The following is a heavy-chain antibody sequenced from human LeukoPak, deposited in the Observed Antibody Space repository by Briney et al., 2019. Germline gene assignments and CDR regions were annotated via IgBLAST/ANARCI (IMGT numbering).Heavy chain of an antibody. D-gene: IGHD2-21*02. Sequence: PGGSLRLSCAASGFTFSSYGMHWVRQAPGKGLEWLALISYDGSSTYYADSVKGRFTISRDNSENTLYLQMNSLRAEDTAVYYCAKDQSPERLLRRQSRQYGMDVWGQGTTVTVSS. CDR3: AKDQSPERLLRRQSRQYGMDV. J-gene: IGHJ6*02. CDR2: ISYDGSST. V-gene: IGHV3-30*18. CDR1: GFTFSSYG.